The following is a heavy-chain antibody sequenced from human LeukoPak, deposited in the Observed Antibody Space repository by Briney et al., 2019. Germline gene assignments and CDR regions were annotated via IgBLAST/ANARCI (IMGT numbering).Heavy chain of an antibody. D-gene: IGHD6-19*01. J-gene: IGHJ3*02. CDR2: IYPGDSDT. CDR1: GYRFTDHW. V-gene: IGHV5-51*01. Sequence: GESLKISCKGSGYRFTDHWIGWVRQMPGKGLEWMGIIYPGDSDTRYSPSFQGQVTISADKSISTAYLQWSSLKASDTAMYYCARTIAVAGFDGFDIWGQGTMVTVSS. CDR3: ARTIAVAGFDGFDI.